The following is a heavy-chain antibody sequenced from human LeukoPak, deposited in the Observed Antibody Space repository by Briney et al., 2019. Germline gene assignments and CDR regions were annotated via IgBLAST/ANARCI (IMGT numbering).Heavy chain of an antibody. CDR2: INPSGGST. CDR3: ARTIKALRYFDWSLSYFDY. V-gene: IGHV1-46*01. CDR1: GYTFTSYY. D-gene: IGHD3-9*01. Sequence: ASVKVSCKASGYTFTSYYMHWVRQAPGQGLEWMGIINPSGGSTSYAQKFQCRVTMTRDTSTSTVYMELSSLRSEDTAVYYCARTIKALRYFDWSLSYFDYWGQGTLVTVSS. J-gene: IGHJ4*02.